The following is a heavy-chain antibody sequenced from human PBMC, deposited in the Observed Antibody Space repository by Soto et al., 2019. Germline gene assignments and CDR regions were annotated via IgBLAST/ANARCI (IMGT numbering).Heavy chain of an antibody. Sequence: QVQLVQSGAEVKKPGASVKVSCKASGYTFTSYDINWVRQATGQGLEWMGWMNPNSGNTGYAQKFQGRVTMTRNTSISTAYMELSSLRSEDSVVYYCARGQYSGYDRTRLDYYYGMDVWGQGTTVTVSS. V-gene: IGHV1-8*01. CDR1: GYTFTSYD. CDR3: ARGQYSGYDRTRLDYYYGMDV. D-gene: IGHD5-12*01. CDR2: MNPNSGNT. J-gene: IGHJ6*02.